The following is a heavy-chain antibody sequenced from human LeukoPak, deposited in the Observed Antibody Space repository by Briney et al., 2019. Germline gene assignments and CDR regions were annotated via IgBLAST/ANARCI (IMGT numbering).Heavy chain of an antibody. J-gene: IGHJ6*02. V-gene: IGHV1-2*02. CDR3: ARDLVAVAGPYYYYGMDV. CDR2: INPNSGGT. Sequence: ASVKVSCKASGYTFTGYYMHWVRQAPGQGLEGMGWINPNSGGTNYAQKFQGRVTMTRDTSISTAYMGLSRLRSDDTAVYYCARDLVAVAGPYYYYGMDVWGQGTRSPSP. CDR1: GYTFTGYY. D-gene: IGHD6-19*01.